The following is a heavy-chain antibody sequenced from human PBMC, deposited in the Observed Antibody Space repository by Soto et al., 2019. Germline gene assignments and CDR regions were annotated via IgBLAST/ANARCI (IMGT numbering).Heavy chain of an antibody. J-gene: IGHJ4*02. CDR3: ARGDYSSGWYYFDY. CDR2: IYYSGST. D-gene: IGHD6-19*01. V-gene: IGHV4-59*01. CDR1: GGSISSYY. Sequence: SETLSLTCTVSGGSISSYYWSWIRQPPGKGLEWIGYIYYSGSTNYNPSLKSRVTISVDTSKNQFSLKLSPVTAADTAVYYCARGDYSSGWYYFDYWGQGTLVTVSS.